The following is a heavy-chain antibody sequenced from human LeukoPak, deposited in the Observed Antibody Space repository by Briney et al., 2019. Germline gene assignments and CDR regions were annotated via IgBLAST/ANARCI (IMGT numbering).Heavy chain of an antibody. V-gene: IGHV4-4*07. Sequence: SETLSLTCTVSGDSMSYYYWNFIRQPAGKGLEWIGLIHTSGTTYYSASLKSRFSMSVDSSRNQFSLRLTSVNAADTDIYFCARGDYYDGGGRNWFDVWGQGTLVTVSS. J-gene: IGHJ5*02. CDR1: GDSMSYYY. CDR3: ARGDYYDGGGRNWFDV. D-gene: IGHD3-16*01. CDR2: IHTSGTT.